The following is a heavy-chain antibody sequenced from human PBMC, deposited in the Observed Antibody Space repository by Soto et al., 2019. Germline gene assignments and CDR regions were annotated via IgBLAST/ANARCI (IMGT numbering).Heavy chain of an antibody. D-gene: IGHD2-2*01. CDR3: ARARVVVRNYYYMDV. CDR1: GFTFSSYD. Sequence: GGSLRLSCAASGFTFSSYDMHWVRQATGKGLEWVSAIGTTGDTYYPGSVKGRLTISRENAKNTLYIQMNSLIAGDTAVYYCARARVVVRNYYYMDVWGKGTPVTVSS. J-gene: IGHJ6*03. V-gene: IGHV3-13*01. CDR2: IGTTGDT.